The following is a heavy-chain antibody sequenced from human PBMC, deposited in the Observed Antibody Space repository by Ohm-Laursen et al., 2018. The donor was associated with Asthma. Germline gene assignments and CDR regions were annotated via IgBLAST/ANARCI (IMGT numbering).Heavy chain of an antibody. CDR3: AKGRSHLEQYYFDY. V-gene: IGHV3-21*01. Sequence: SLRLSCTASGFSFSTYRMNWVRQAPGKGLEWVSSISSSSSYIYYADSVKGRFTISRDNAKNSLYLQMNSLRAEDTAVYYCAKGRSHLEQYYFDYWGQGTLVTVSS. CDR1: GFSFSTYR. D-gene: IGHD1/OR15-1a*01. J-gene: IGHJ4*02. CDR2: ISSSSSYI.